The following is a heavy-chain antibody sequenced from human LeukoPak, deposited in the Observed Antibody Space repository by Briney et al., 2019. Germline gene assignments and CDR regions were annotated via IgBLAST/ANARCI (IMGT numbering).Heavy chain of an antibody. D-gene: IGHD1-14*01. CDR3: ARLKGTYRHPLDI. J-gene: IGHJ3*02. V-gene: IGHV3-53*04. CDR2: IFTGSST. Sequence: GSLRLSCAASGFTVSSNYMSWVRQAPGKGLELVSAIFTGSSTYYADSVKGRFTISRHSSKNTLYLQINSLSADDTAVYYCARLKGTYRHPLDIWGQGTMVTVSS. CDR1: GFTVSSNY.